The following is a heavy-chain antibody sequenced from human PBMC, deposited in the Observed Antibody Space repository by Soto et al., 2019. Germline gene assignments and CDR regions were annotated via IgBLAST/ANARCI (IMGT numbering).Heavy chain of an antibody. CDR2: IWYDGSNK. Sequence: QVQLVESGGGVVQPGRSLRLSCAASGFTFSSYGMHWVRQAPGKGLEWVAVIWYDGSNKYYADSVKGRFTISRDNSKNTLYLQMNSLRAEDTAVHYCARDSQPGRTGIAGRVDAFDIWGLGIMVTDSS. J-gene: IGHJ3*02. CDR3: ARDSQPGRTGIAGRVDAFDI. V-gene: IGHV3-33*01. CDR1: GFTFSSYG. D-gene: IGHD6-13*01.